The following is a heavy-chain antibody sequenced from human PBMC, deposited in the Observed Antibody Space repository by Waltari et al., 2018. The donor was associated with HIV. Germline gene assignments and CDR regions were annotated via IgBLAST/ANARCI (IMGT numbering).Heavy chain of an antibody. V-gene: IGHV4-34*01. J-gene: IGHJ4*02. D-gene: IGHD5-12*01. CDR3: ARRALWLRPVDDFDY. CDR1: GEPFDGYY. CDR2: INHRRNT. Sequence: QVQLQQWGAGLLKPSETLSLTCAVYGEPFDGYYWSWIRQPPGKRLEWMGEINHRRNTHHNPTLKSRLTMSADASNNQSSLNLNSVTAADTGVYYCARRALWLRPVDDFDYWGQGALVTVSS.